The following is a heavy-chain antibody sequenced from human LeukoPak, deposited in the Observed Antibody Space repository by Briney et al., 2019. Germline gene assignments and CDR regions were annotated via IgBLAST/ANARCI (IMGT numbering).Heavy chain of an antibody. Sequence: SETLSLTCTVSGGSISSYYWTWIRQPPGKGLEWIGHIYYSGSTNYNPSLKSRVTISVDTSKNQFSLKLSSVTAADTAVYYCARLPWDSSGYYYYYYMDVWGKGTTVTVSS. CDR1: GGSISSYY. J-gene: IGHJ6*03. CDR2: IYYSGST. CDR3: ARLPWDSSGYYYYYYMDV. D-gene: IGHD3-22*01. V-gene: IGHV4-59*01.